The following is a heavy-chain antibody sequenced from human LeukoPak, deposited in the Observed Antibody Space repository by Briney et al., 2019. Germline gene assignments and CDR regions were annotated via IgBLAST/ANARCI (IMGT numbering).Heavy chain of an antibody. Sequence: GSLRLSCVASGFTFTNYGMNWVRQPPGKGLEWIGEINHSGSTNYNPSLKSRVTISVDTSKNQFSLKLSSVTAADTAVYYCARGSPKHDSWGQGTLVTVSS. J-gene: IGHJ5*01. V-gene: IGHV4-34*01. CDR2: INHSGST. CDR3: ARGSPKHDS. CDR1: GFTFTNYG.